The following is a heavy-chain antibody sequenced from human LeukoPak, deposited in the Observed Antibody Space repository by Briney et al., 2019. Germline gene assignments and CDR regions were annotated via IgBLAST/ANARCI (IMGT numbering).Heavy chain of an antibody. D-gene: IGHD4-17*01. V-gene: IGHV3-23*01. CDR2: IDASGGST. CDR3: AKRPSDYGDYVSYFDY. J-gene: IGHJ4*02. CDR1: GFTFSSYA. Sequence: GGSLRLSCAASGFTFSSYAMTWVRQAPGKGLEWVSSIDASGGSTYYADSVKGRFTISRDNSKDTLYLQMNSLRDEDTAVYYCAKRPSDYGDYVSYFDYWGQGTLVTVSS.